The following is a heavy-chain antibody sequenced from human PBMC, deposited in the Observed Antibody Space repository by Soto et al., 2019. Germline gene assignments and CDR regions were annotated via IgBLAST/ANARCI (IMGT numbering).Heavy chain of an antibody. V-gene: IGHV3-33*01. Sequence: GGSLRLSCVASGFTFRSYGMHWVRQAPGKGLEWVAVIWYDGITKYYGDSVKGRFTISRDNSRNTLYLQMNSLRAEDTAVYYCAREGAWCTGSNCYANAFDIWGQGTMVTVSS. CDR2: IWYDGITK. CDR3: AREGAWCTGSNCYANAFDI. D-gene: IGHD2-15*01. J-gene: IGHJ3*02. CDR1: GFTFRSYG.